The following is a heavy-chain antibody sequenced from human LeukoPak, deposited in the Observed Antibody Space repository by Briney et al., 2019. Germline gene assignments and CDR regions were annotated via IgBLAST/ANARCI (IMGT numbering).Heavy chain of an antibody. CDR3: ARGGGYCSGGSCYVFDY. D-gene: IGHD2-15*01. Sequence: SETLSLTCTVSGGSITGYYWTWIRQSPGKGLEWIGYTYYDGSANYNPSLRGRVSISVDTSMNQFSLSLTSVIAADTAVYYCARGGGYCSGGSCYVFDYWGQGTLVTVSS. V-gene: IGHV4-59*01. CDR1: GGSITGYY. J-gene: IGHJ4*02. CDR2: TYYDGSA.